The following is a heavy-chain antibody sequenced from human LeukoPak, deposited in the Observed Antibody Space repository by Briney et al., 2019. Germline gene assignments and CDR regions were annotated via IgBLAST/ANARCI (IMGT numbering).Heavy chain of an antibody. CDR1: GGSFSGYY. D-gene: IGHD3-22*01. CDR3: ARVGYYDSSGPYRAYEDC. J-gene: IGHJ4*02. V-gene: IGHV4-34*01. CDR2: INHSGST. Sequence: SETLSLTCAVYGGSFSGYYWSWIRQPPGKGLEWIGEINHSGSTNYNPSLKSRVTISVDTSKNQFSLKLSSVTAADTAVYYCARVGYYDSSGPYRAYEDCWGQGTLVTVSS.